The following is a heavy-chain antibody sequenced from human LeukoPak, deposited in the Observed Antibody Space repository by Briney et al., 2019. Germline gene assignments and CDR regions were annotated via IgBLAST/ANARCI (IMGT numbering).Heavy chain of an antibody. CDR2: INSDRSST. J-gene: IGHJ6*02. D-gene: IGHD4-4*01. Sequence: GGSLRLSCAASGFTFSSYWMHWVRQAPGKGLVWVSRINSDRSSTSYADSVKGRFTISGDNAKNTLYLQMNSLRAEDTAVYYCAREDGPDSNFYYYYYGMDVWGQGTTVTVSS. V-gene: IGHV3-74*01. CDR1: GFTFSSYW. CDR3: AREDGPDSNFYYYYYGMDV.